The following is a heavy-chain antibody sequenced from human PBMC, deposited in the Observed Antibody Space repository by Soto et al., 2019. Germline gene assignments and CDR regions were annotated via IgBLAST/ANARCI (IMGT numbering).Heavy chain of an antibody. V-gene: IGHV1-69*02. Sequence: QVQLVQSGAEVKKPGSSVKVSCKASGGTFSSYTISWVRRAPGQGLEWMGRIIPILGIANYAQKFQGRVTITADKSTSTAYMELSSLRSEDTAVYYCASYYDFWSGYFSVPSELLRYYYMDVWGKGTTVTVSS. CDR1: GGTFSSYT. J-gene: IGHJ6*03. CDR2: IIPILGIA. CDR3: ASYYDFWSGYFSVPSELLRYYYMDV. D-gene: IGHD3-3*01.